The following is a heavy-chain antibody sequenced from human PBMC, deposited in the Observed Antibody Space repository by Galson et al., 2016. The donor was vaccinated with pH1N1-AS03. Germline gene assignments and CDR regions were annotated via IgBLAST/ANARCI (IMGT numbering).Heavy chain of an antibody. Sequence: SVKVSCKASGYTFNAYYIHWVRQAPGHGLEWMGWINPNTGGTLYAHNFQGRVTLTRDTSIATAYMDLTWLSSDDTAIYYCARPLTPSFCSSGGLDCYGINPYYFDHWGQGTLITVSS. V-gene: IGHV1-2*02. J-gene: IGHJ4*02. CDR2: INPNTGGT. CDR3: ARPLTPSFCSSGGLDCYGINPYYFDH. CDR1: GYTFNAYY. D-gene: IGHD2-15*01.